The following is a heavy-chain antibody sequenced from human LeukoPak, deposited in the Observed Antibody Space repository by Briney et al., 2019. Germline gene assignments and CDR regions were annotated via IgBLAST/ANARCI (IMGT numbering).Heavy chain of an antibody. V-gene: IGHV1-46*01. D-gene: IGHD6-19*01. J-gene: IGHJ6*04. CDR3: ASGSTGWSQGTPYYYYGMDV. Sequence: ASVKVSCKASGYTFTSYYMHWVRQAPGQGLEWMGIINPSGGSTSYAQKFQGRVTMTRDTSTSTVYMELSSLRSEHTAVYYCASGSTGWSQGTPYYYYGMDVWGKGTTVTVSS. CDR2: INPSGGST. CDR1: GYTFTSYY.